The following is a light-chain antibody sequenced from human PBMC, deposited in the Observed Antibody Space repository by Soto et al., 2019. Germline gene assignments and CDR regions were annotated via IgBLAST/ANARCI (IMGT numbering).Light chain of an antibody. CDR1: SSDVGGYKY. V-gene: IGLV2-14*01. J-gene: IGLJ7*01. CDR2: EVT. Sequence: QSALTQPASVSGSPGQSITISCTGTSSDVGGYKYVSWYQHQSGKAPKLVIYEVTNRPSGVSNRFSGSKSGNTASLTISGLQAEDEADYYCSSYPSSGTLVFGGGTQLTVL. CDR3: SSYPSSGTLV.